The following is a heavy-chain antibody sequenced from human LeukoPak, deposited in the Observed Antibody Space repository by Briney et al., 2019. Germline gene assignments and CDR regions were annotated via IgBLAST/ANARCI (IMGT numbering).Heavy chain of an antibody. V-gene: IGHV4-61*02. CDR3: ARVGRDIGYCSSTSCYNWFDP. CDR1: GGSISSGSYY. Sequence: SETLSLTCTVSGGSISSGSYYWSWIRQPAGKGLEWIGRIYTSGSTNYNPSLKSRVTISVDTSKNQFSLKLSSVTAADTAVYYCARVGRDIGYCSSTSCYNWFDPWGQGTLVTVSS. J-gene: IGHJ5*02. D-gene: IGHD2-2*01. CDR2: IYTSGST.